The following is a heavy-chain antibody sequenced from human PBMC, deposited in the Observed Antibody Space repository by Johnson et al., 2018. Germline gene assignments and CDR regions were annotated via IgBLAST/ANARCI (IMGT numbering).Heavy chain of an antibody. CDR1: GFTFSSYG. Sequence: QVQLVESGGGVVQPGRSLRLSCAASGFTFSSYGMHWVRQAPGKGLEWVAVIWYDGSNKYYADSVKGRFTISRDNSKNTLYLQMNSLRAEDTAVYYCAREGALGGVDIWGQGTMVTVSS. V-gene: IGHV3-33*01. CDR3: AREGALGGVDI. CDR2: IWYDGSNK. J-gene: IGHJ3*02. D-gene: IGHD3-16*01.